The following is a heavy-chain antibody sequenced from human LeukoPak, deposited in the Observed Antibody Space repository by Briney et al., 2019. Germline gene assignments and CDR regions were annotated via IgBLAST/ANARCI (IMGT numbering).Heavy chain of an antibody. CDR2: IYYSGST. J-gene: IGHJ4*02. D-gene: IGHD6-19*01. Sequence: SETLSLTCTVSGGSISSNYYYWGWIRQPPGKGLEWIGSIYYSGSTYYNPSLKSRVTISVDTSKNQFSLRLSSVTAAGTAVYYCARQGRNSSGGQRWVDYWGQGTLVTVSS. CDR3: ARQGRNSSGGQRWVDY. V-gene: IGHV4-39*01. CDR1: GGSISSNYYY.